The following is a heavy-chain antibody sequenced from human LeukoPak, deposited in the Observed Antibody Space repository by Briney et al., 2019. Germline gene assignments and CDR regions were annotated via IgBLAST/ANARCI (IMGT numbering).Heavy chain of an antibody. Sequence: PGGSLRLSCAASGFTFSSYWMSWVRQAPGKGLEWVANIKQDGSEKHYVDSVKGRFTISRDNAKNSLYLQMNSLRAEDTAVYYCASEYYGSGSEPTFDYWGQGTLVTVSS. CDR3: ASEYYGSGSEPTFDY. V-gene: IGHV3-7*01. J-gene: IGHJ4*02. CDR1: GFTFSSYW. D-gene: IGHD3-10*01. CDR2: IKQDGSEK.